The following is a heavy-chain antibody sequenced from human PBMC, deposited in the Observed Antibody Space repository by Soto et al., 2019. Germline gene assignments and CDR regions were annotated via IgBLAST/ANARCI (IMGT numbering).Heavy chain of an antibody. CDR2: TYYRSKWYN. V-gene: IGHV6-1*01. D-gene: IGHD3-10*01. J-gene: IGHJ4*02. Sequence: HSFSLTCAISGDSVSCNCAAGDWIKQSPSRGLEWLGRTYYRSKWYNDYAVSVKSRITINPDTSKNQFSLQLNSVTPEDTAVYYCAKSRIGFWVFDYWGQGTLVTV. CDR3: AKSRIGFWVFDY. CDR1: GDSVSCNCAA.